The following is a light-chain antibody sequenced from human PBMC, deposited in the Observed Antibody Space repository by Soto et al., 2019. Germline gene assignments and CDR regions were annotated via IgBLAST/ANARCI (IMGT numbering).Light chain of an antibody. CDR2: AAS. V-gene: IGKV1-9*01. CDR1: QGISSY. CDR3: QQFNTSPIT. J-gene: IGKJ5*01. Sequence: IQLTQSPSSLAASLGARVTVTCRASQGISSYLAWYQQKAGKAPKLLIYAASTLRSGVPSRFRGSGSATDFTLTISSLQPEDFATYYCQQFNTSPITFGQGTRLEIK.